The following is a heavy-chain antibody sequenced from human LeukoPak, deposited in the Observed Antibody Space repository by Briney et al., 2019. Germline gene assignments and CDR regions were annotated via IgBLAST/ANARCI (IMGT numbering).Heavy chain of an antibody. V-gene: IGHV3-9*01. CDR1: GFTFQQYA. CDR2: INWSSAKI. D-gene: IGHD5-12*01. J-gene: IGHJ4*02. CDR3: AKDKAPLYSGYDWDLDF. Sequence: PGGSLRLSCAASGFTFQQYAIHWVRQVPGKGLEWVSGINWSSAKISYADSVKGRFTISRDNAKNSVFLQMNSLRAEDTALYYCAKDKAPLYSGYDWDLDFWGQGTLVTVSS.